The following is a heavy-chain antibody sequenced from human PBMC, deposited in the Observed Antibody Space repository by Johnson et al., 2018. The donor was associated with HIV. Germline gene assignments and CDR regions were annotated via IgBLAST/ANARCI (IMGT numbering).Heavy chain of an antibody. V-gene: IGHV3-7*01. J-gene: IGHJ3*02. CDR2: IKQDGSEK. CDR1: GFTFSSYA. CDR3: ARDGVVPDAFGI. D-gene: IGHD3-16*01. Sequence: VQLVESGGGVVQPGRSLRLSCAASGFTFSSYAMHWVRQAPGKGLEWVANIKQDGSEKYYVDSVKGRFTISRDNAKNSLYLQMNSLRAEDTAVYYCARDGVVPDAFGIWGQGTMVTVSS.